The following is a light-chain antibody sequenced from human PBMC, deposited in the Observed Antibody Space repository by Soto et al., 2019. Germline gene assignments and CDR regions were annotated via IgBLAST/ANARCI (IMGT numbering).Light chain of an antibody. V-gene: IGKV3-11*01. J-gene: IGKJ5*01. Sequence: EIVLTQSPATRSLSPGERATLPCRASQSVSSYLAWYQQRPGQAPRLLIYDASNRATDIPARFSGSGSGTDFTLTISSLEPEDFAVYYCQQRSNWFTFGQGTRLEIK. CDR1: QSVSSY. CDR2: DAS. CDR3: QQRSNWFT.